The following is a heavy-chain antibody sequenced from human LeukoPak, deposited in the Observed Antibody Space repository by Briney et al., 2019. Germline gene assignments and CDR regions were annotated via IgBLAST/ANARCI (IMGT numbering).Heavy chain of an antibody. V-gene: IGHV4-59*01. CDR2: IYYSGST. D-gene: IGHD3-10*01. CDR1: GGSISSYY. J-gene: IGHJ4*02. CDR3: AREASSGSYQYYFDY. Sequence: PSETLSLTXTVSGGSISSYYWSWIRQTPGKGLEWIGYIYYSGSTNYNPSLKSRVTISVDTSENQFSLKLSSVTAADTAVYYCAREASSGSYQYYFDYWGQGTLVTVSS.